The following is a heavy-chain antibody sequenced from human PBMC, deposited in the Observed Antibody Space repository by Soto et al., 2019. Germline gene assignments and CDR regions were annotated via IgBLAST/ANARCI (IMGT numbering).Heavy chain of an antibody. Sequence: GGSLRLSCAASGFTSSSYDMHWVRQATGKGLEWVSAIGSGGDTFYRGSVKGRFTISRENAKNSFYLQMNSLTAGDTAMYYCTRDNGRRFDYWGQGTLVTVSS. CDR3: TRDNGRRFDY. CDR2: IGSGGDT. D-gene: IGHD2-8*01. V-gene: IGHV3-13*01. CDR1: GFTSSSYD. J-gene: IGHJ4*02.